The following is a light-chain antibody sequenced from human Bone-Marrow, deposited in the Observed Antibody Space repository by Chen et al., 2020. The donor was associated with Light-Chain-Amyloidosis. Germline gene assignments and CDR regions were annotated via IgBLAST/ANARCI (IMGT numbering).Light chain of an antibody. CDR2: GDS. V-gene: IGLV1-40*01. CDR1: SSNIGASYD. CDR3: QSYDSSLSGSV. Sequence: QSVLTQPPSVSGAPGQRVTISCTGNSSNIGASYDVHWYQQFPGTAPKLLLYGDSDRPSVVPARFSGSKSGTSASLAITGLQPEDEADYYCQSYDSSLSGSVFGGGTKLTVL. J-gene: IGLJ2*01.